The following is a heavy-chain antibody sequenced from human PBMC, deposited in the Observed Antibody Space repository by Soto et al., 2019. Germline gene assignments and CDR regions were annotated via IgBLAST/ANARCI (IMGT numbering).Heavy chain of an antibody. V-gene: IGHV1-69*01. CDR2: ISPILTTP. CDR3: ATSVGIAPTGEDGMDV. D-gene: IGHD2-8*02. Sequence: QVQLVQSGAEVNKTGSSVKVSCKASGGTFSIYGFSWVRQAPGQGPEWIGGISPILTTPNYAQKFQCRVTIVADESTTTVYMELKSLKFEDTAVYYCATSVGIAPTGEDGMDVWGQVTSVTVSS. CDR1: GGTFSIYG. J-gene: IGHJ6*02.